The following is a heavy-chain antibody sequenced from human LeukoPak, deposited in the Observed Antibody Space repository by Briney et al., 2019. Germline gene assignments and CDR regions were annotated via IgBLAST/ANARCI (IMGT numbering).Heavy chain of an antibody. V-gene: IGHV4-39*07. Sequence: PSETLSLTCTVSGDSISRNNYYWGWIRQPPGKGLEWIASIYYSGSTYYNPSLKSRVTISVDPSKNQFSLKMRSVTAADTAVYYCARDTARYYYYYMDVWGKGTTVTVSS. CDR3: ARDTARYYYYYMDV. J-gene: IGHJ6*03. D-gene: IGHD5-18*01. CDR1: GDSISRNNYY. CDR2: IYYSGST.